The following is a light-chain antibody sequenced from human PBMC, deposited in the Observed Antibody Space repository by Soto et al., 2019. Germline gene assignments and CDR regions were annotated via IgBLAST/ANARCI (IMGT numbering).Light chain of an antibody. CDR3: QQYNNWPPWA. CDR1: QSVSSN. J-gene: IGKJ1*01. V-gene: IGKV3-15*01. Sequence: EIVMTQSPVTLSVSPGERATLSCRASQSVSSNLAWYQQKPGQAPRLLIYGASTRATGIPARFSGGGSGTEFTLTISSLESEDFAVYYCQQYNNWPPWAFGPGTKVDIK. CDR2: GAS.